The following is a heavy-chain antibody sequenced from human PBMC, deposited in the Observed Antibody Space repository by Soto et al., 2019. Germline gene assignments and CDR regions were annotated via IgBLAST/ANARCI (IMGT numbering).Heavy chain of an antibody. CDR1: GGSFSGYY. Sequence: QVQLQQWGAGLLKPSETLSLTCAVYGGSFSGYYWSWIRQPPGKGLEWIGEINHSGSTNYNPSLKSRVTISVDTSKNQFSLKLSSVTAADTAVYYCARGSPNIAARPGWFDPWGQGTLVTVSS. CDR2: INHSGST. D-gene: IGHD6-6*01. CDR3: ARGSPNIAARPGWFDP. V-gene: IGHV4-34*01. J-gene: IGHJ5*02.